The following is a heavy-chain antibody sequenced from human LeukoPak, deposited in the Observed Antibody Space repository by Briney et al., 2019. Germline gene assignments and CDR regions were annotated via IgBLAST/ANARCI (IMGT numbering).Heavy chain of an antibody. CDR1: GYTFTSYG. Sequence: GASVKVSCKASGYTFTSYGISWVRQAPGQGLEWMGWISAYNGNTNYAQKLQGRVTMTTDTSTSTAYMELSSLRSEDTAVYYCATVDYDILTGYSPFDYWGQGTLVTVSS. V-gene: IGHV1-18*01. CDR3: ATVDYDILTGYSPFDY. J-gene: IGHJ4*02. CDR2: ISAYNGNT. D-gene: IGHD3-9*01.